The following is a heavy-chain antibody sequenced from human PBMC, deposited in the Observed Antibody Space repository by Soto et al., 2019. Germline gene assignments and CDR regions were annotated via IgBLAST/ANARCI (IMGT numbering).Heavy chain of an antibody. CDR3: ARDRPGALDY. J-gene: IGHJ4*02. CDR1: GGSISSYY. V-gene: IGHV4-59*01. D-gene: IGHD1-1*01. Sequence: SETLSLTCTVSGGSISSYYWSWIRQPPGKGLEWIGYIYYSGSTNYNPSLKSRVTISVDTSKNQFSLKLSSVTAADTAVYYCARDRPGALDYWGQGTLVTVSS. CDR2: IYYSGST.